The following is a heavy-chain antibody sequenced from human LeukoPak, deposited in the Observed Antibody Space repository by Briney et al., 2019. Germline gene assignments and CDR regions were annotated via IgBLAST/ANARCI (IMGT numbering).Heavy chain of an antibody. Sequence: SVTVSCKSSRGTLNSYAISGVRQAPGQGLAGMGRSIPICGIANYAQKFQGRVTITADKSTSTAYMELSSLRSEDTAVYYCASAERVVAARVKYYYGMDVWGRGTTVTVSS. D-gene: IGHD2-15*01. J-gene: IGHJ6*02. CDR2: SIPICGIA. CDR1: RGTLNSYA. V-gene: IGHV1-69*04. CDR3: ASAERVVAARVKYYYGMDV.